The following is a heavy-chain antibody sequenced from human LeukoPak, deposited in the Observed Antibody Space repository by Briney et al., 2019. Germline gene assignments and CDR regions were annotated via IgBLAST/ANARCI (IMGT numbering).Heavy chain of an antibody. J-gene: IGHJ6*02. D-gene: IGHD1-14*01. CDR3: AKPTYYYYYYGMDV. V-gene: IGHV3-21*04. CDR2: ISSSSSYI. Sequence: PGGSLRLSCAASGFTFSSYSMNWVRQAPGKGLEWVSSISSSSSYIYYADSVKGRFTISRDNSKNTLYLQMNSLRAEDTAVYYCAKPTYYYYYYGMDVWGQGTTVTVSS. CDR1: GFTFSSYS.